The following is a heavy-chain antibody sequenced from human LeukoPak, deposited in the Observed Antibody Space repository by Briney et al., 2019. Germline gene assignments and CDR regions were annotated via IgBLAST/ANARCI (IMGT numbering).Heavy chain of an antibody. CDR2: INPNDGDT. Sequence: GASVKVSCKASGYTFTDYYMHWVRQPPGQGFEWMGWINPNDGDTNYAQKSQDRVTMTRDTSISAAHMEVSRLRSDDTAVYYCARANFLYCSSSTCLFDYWGQGTLVTVSS. CDR3: ARANFLYCSSSTCLFDY. CDR1: GYTFTDYY. D-gene: IGHD2-2*01. J-gene: IGHJ4*02. V-gene: IGHV1-2*02.